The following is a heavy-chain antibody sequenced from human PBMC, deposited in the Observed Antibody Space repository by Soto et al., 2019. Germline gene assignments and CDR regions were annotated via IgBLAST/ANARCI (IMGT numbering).Heavy chain of an antibody. CDR1: GYTFTSYG. CDR2: ISGYNGNT. J-gene: IGHJ6*03. V-gene: IGHV1-18*01. D-gene: IGHD2-2*01. CDR3: AIWPAAMRFDYYNYYMDV. Sequence: QVHLVQSGAEVKKPGASVKVSCKASGYTFTSYGFSWVRQAPGQGLEWMGWISGYNGNTNYEQKFQGRVTMTTDTSTSTAYMELRSLRSDDTALYYCAIWPAAMRFDYYNYYMDVWGKGTTVIVSS.